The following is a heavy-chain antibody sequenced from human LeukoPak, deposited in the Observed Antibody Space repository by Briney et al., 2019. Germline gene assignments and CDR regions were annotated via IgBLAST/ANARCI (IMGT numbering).Heavy chain of an antibody. V-gene: IGHV4-34*01. CDR1: GGSFSDYY. Sequence: PSETLSLTCAVYGGSFSDYYWSWIRQPPGKGLEWIGEINHSGSTNYNPSLKSRVSISVDTSQNQFSLKLSSVTAVDTAVYYCARDPTAAAGTGDDWGQGTLVTVSS. CDR3: ARDPTAAAGTGDD. D-gene: IGHD6-13*01. J-gene: IGHJ4*02. CDR2: INHSGST.